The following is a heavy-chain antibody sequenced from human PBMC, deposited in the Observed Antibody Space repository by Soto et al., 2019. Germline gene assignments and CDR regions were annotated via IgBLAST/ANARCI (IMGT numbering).Heavy chain of an antibody. D-gene: IGHD3-22*01. CDR3: AREGNYYDSSGYRNDAFDI. V-gene: IGHV3-66*01. J-gene: IGHJ3*02. CDR1: GFTVSSNY. Sequence: GGSLRLSCAASGFTVSSNYMSWVRQAPGKGLEWVSVIYSGGSTYYADSVKGRFTISRDNSKNTLYLQMNSLRAEDTAVYYFAREGNYYDSSGYRNDAFDIWGQGTMVTVSS. CDR2: IYSGGST.